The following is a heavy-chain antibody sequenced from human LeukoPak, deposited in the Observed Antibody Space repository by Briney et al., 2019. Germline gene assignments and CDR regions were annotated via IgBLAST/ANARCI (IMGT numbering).Heavy chain of an antibody. CDR2: IYYSGST. CDR3: ARLGCGGGSCYGNYYYYGMDV. J-gene: IGHJ6*02. D-gene: IGHD2-15*01. V-gene: IGHV4-39*02. CDR1: GDSISSSSYY. Sequence: SETLSLTCTVSGDSISSSSYYWGWIRQPPGKGLEWIGSIYYSGSTYYNPSLKSRVTISVDTSKNHFALRLSSVTAADTAVYYCARLGCGGGSCYGNYYYYGMDVWGQGTTVTVSS.